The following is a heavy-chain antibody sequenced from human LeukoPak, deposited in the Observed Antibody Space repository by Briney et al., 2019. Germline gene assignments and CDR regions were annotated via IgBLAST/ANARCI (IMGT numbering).Heavy chain of an antibody. Sequence: GGSLRLSCAASGFTFSSYLMSWVRQAPGKGLEWVANIKDDGSEKRDVDSVKGRFTIPRDNAKNSLYLQMNSLRVEDTAVYYCVRDKLVGPSRLDHWGQGTLVTVSS. CDR3: VRDKLVGPSRLDH. V-gene: IGHV3-7*01. CDR2: IKDDGSEK. D-gene: IGHD1-26*01. J-gene: IGHJ4*02. CDR1: GFTFSSYL.